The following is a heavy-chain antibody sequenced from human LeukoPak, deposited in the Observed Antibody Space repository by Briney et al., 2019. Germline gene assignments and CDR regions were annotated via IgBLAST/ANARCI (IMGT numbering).Heavy chain of an antibody. CDR2: ISSSSSYI. Sequence: GGSLRLSCAASGFTFSSYSMNWVRQAPGKGLEWVSSISSSSSYIYYADSVKGRFTISRDNAKSSLYLQMNSLRAEDTAVYYCARVGSYDSSGYYFSYWGQGTLVTVSS. D-gene: IGHD3-22*01. CDR3: ARVGSYDSSGYYFSY. J-gene: IGHJ4*02. V-gene: IGHV3-21*01. CDR1: GFTFSSYS.